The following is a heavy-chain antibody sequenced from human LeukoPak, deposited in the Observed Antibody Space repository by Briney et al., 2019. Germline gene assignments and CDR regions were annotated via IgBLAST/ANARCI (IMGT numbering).Heavy chain of an antibody. J-gene: IGHJ4*02. CDR1: GGSISSSSYY. V-gene: IGHV4-39*01. CDR2: IYYSGST. D-gene: IGHD3-22*01. CDR3: ARTPRQYYYDSSGPYDY. Sequence: SETLSLTCTVSGGSISSSSYYWGWIRQPPGKGLEWIGSIYYSGSTYYNPSLKSRVTISVDTSKNQFSLKLSSVTAADTAVYYCARTPRQYYYDSSGPYDYWGQGTLVTVSS.